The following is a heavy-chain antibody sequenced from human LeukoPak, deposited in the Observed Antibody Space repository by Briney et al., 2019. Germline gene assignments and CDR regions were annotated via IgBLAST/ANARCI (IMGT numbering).Heavy chain of an antibody. D-gene: IGHD1-26*01. Sequence: QAGGSLRLSCAASGFTFSSYEMNWVRQAPGKGLEWASYISSSGRTKYYADSVKGRFTISRDNAKNSLYLQMNSLRAEDTAVYYCARGKWEPLDYWGQGTLVTVSS. J-gene: IGHJ4*02. CDR3: ARGKWEPLDY. CDR1: GFTFSSYE. V-gene: IGHV3-48*03. CDR2: ISSSGRTK.